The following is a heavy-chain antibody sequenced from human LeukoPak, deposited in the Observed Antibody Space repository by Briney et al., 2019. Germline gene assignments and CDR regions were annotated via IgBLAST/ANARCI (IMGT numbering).Heavy chain of an antibody. CDR1: GFTFSSYA. J-gene: IGHJ4*02. V-gene: IGHV3-21*01. CDR2: ISCCSGST. Sequence: NPGGSLRLSCAASGFTFSSYAMSWVRQAPGKGLEWVSTISCCSGSTYYADSVKGRFTISRDNAKNSLYLQVNSLRAEDTAVYYCARDVLRYFDWSPLSGFDYWGQGTLVTVSS. CDR3: ARDVLRYFDWSPLSGFDY. D-gene: IGHD3-9*01.